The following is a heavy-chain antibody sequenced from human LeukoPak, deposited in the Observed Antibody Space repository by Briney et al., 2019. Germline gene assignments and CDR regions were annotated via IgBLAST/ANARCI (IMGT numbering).Heavy chain of an antibody. CDR3: ARLDNSGYYTLDV. Sequence: SETLSLTCTVSGGSISSSSYYWGWIRQPPGNGLEWIGSVYYSGSTYYSPSLKSRVTLSVDTSTNQFSLKLNSVTAADTAVYYCARLDNSGYYTLDVWGQGTTVTVSS. CDR2: VYYSGST. V-gene: IGHV4-39*01. D-gene: IGHD3-22*01. J-gene: IGHJ6*02. CDR1: GGSISSSSYY.